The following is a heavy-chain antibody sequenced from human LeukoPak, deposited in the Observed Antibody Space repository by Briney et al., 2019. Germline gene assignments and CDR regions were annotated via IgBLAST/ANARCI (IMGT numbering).Heavy chain of an antibody. J-gene: IGHJ4*02. CDR3: ARHRSGGYEVYY. CDR2: IFYSGST. CDR1: GGSITSYY. V-gene: IGHV4-59*08. Sequence: SETLSLTCTVSGGSITSYYWSWIRQPPGEGLEYIGNIFYSGSTTYNPSLKSRVTISVDTSKNQFSLRLNPVTAADTALYYCARHRSGGYEVYYWGQGTLVTVSS. D-gene: IGHD2-8*02.